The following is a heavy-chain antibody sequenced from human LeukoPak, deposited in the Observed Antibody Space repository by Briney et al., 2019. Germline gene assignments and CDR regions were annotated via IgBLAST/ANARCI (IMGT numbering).Heavy chain of an antibody. CDR2: INHSGSP. V-gene: IGHV4-34*01. CDR3: ARDVDTAMVEKNYYYGMDV. Sequence: KPSETLSLTCAVYGGSFSGHYWSWIRQPPGNGLEWIGEINHSGSPNYNPSFKSRVTISVDTSKNQFSLKLSSVTAADTAVYYCARDVDTAMVEKNYYYGMDVWGKGATVTVSS. D-gene: IGHD5-18*01. J-gene: IGHJ6*04. CDR1: GGSFSGHY.